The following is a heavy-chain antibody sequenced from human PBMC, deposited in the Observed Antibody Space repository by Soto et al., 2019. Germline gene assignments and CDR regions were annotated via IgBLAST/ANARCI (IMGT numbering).Heavy chain of an antibody. V-gene: IGHV3-23*01. Sequence: GGSLRLSCAASGFTFSSYAMSWVRQAPGKGLEWVSAISGSGGSTYYADSVKGRFTISRDNSKNTLYLQMNSLRAEDTAVYYCAKHVSYYYDSSAGGYFDYWGQGTLVTVSS. D-gene: IGHD3-22*01. J-gene: IGHJ4*02. CDR1: GFTFSSYA. CDR2: ISGSGGST. CDR3: AKHVSYYYDSSAGGYFDY.